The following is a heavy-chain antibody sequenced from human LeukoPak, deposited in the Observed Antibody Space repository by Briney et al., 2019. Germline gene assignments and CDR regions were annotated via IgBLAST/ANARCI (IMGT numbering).Heavy chain of an antibody. CDR3: AREGSATARPFVSNDY. CDR2: IHTSGNS. CDR1: GGSISTYY. J-gene: IGHJ4*02. V-gene: IGHV4-4*07. D-gene: IGHD6-6*01. Sequence: NPSETLSLTCTASGGSISTYYWSWIRQPAGKGLEWIGRIHTSGNSDYNPSLKSRVTMSVDTSKNQFSLKVRSVTAADTAVYYCAREGSATARPFVSNDYWGQGTLVTVSS.